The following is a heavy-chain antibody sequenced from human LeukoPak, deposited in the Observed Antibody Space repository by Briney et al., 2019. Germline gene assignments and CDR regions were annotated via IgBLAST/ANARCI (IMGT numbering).Heavy chain of an antibody. CDR2: IIPIFGTA. CDR3: ARSPVYSGSCFDY. V-gene: IGHV1-69*05. CDR1: GGTFSSYA. J-gene: IGHJ4*02. D-gene: IGHD1-26*01. Sequence: ASVKVSCKASGGTFSSYAISWVRQAPGQGLEWMGGIIPIFGTANYAQKFQGRVTITTDESTSTAYMELSSLRSEDTAVYYCARSPVYSGSCFDYWGQGTLVTVSS.